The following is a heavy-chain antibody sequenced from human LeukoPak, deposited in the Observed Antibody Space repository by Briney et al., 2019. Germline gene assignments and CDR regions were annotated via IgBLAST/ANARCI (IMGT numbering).Heavy chain of an antibody. Sequence: GASVKVSCKASGYTFTSYGISWVRQAPGLGLEWMGWISGYNGNTKYAQKLQGRATMTTDTSTSTAYMELRALRSDDTAVYFCARDLDVDTAMVPGYMDVWGKGTTVTVSS. CDR2: ISGYNGNT. V-gene: IGHV1-18*01. CDR3: ARDLDVDTAMVPGYMDV. CDR1: GYTFTSYG. J-gene: IGHJ6*03. D-gene: IGHD5-18*01.